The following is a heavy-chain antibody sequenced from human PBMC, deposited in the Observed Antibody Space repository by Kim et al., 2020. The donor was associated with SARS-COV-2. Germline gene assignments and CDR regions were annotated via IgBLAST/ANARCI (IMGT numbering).Heavy chain of an antibody. D-gene: IGHD1-26*01. V-gene: IGHV3-33*06. J-gene: IGHJ4*02. CDR3: VKGEAYSGNYYGRLDN. Sequence: GGSLRLSCAASGFSFSSYGMHWVRQAPGKGLEWVAVIWYDGSNKYYADSVKGRFTVSRDNSRNTLYLQMNSLRAEDTAVYYCVKGEAYSGNYYGRLDNWGQGTLVTVSS. CDR2: IWYDGSNK. CDR1: GFSFSSYG.